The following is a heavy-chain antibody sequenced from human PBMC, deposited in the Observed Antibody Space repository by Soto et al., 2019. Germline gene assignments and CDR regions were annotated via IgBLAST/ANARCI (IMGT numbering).Heavy chain of an antibody. J-gene: IGHJ4*02. D-gene: IGHD6-19*01. V-gene: IGHV3-9*01. CDR1: GFTFDDYA. Sequence: EVRLVESGGGLVQPGRSLRLSCAASGFTFDDYAMHWVRQAPGKGLEWVSGISWNSGSIGYADSVKGRFTISRDNAKNSLYLQMNSLRAEDTALYYCAKEVAVAAFDYWGQGTLVTVSS. CDR3: AKEVAVAAFDY. CDR2: ISWNSGSI.